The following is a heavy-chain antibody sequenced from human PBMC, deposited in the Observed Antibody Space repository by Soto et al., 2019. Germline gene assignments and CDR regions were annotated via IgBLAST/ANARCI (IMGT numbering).Heavy chain of an antibody. CDR1: GYTFRSYG. CDR2: ISGDNGET. CDR3: SRAISNTLAKSWLDP. V-gene: IGHV1-18*04. Sequence: GLLLQSGGEVKKPGASVTVSCKASGYTFRSYGVSWVRQVPGQGLEWMGWISGDNGETTYAPSFRDRLTLTADASATIAYMELRNLRSEDTAVYYCSRAISNTLAKSWLDPWGHGPLITVSS. D-gene: IGHD4-4*01. J-gene: IGHJ5*02.